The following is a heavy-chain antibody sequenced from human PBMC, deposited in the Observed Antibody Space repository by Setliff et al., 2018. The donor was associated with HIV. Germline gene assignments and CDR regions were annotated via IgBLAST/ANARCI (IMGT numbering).Heavy chain of an antibody. J-gene: IGHJ4*02. V-gene: IGHV1-24*01. CDR1: GYTLTELS. CDR2: FDHENGET. CDR3: ATDVCRGPGRVVTGLDY. Sequence: ASVKVSCKVSGYTLTELSMHWVRQAPGKGLEWMGRFDHENGETIYAHKFQGRVTMTEDTSTDTAYMDLSSLSSEDTAFNYCATDVCRGPGRVVTGLDYWGQGTLVTVSS. D-gene: IGHD2-21*02.